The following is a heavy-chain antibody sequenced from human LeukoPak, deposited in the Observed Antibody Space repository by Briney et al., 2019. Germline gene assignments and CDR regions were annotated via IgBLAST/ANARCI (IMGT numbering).Heavy chain of an antibody. J-gene: IGHJ6*03. CDR1: GGSISSYY. V-gene: IGHV4-4*07. CDR3: ARDRGEYSSSSAYYAYMDV. CDR2: FYTSGST. D-gene: IGHD6-6*01. Sequence: SETLSLTCTVSGGSISSYYRSWFRQPAGKGLEWIGRFYTSGSTNYNPSLKSRVTMSVATSKNQFSLKLTSVTAADTAVYYCARDRGEYSSSSAYYAYMDVWGKGTTLTVSS.